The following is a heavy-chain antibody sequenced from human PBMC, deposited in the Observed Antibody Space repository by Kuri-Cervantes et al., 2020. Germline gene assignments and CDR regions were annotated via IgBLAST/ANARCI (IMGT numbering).Heavy chain of an antibody. CDR2: ISSSSSYI. CDR3: ARVGYNWNEADAFDI. Sequence: GGSLRLSCAASGFTFSSYSVNWVRQAPGKGLEWVSSISSSSSYIYYADSVKGRFTISRDNAKNSLYLQMNSLRAEDTAVYYCARVGYNWNEADAFDIWGQGTMVTVSS. J-gene: IGHJ3*02. CDR1: GFTFSSYS. V-gene: IGHV3-21*01. D-gene: IGHD1-1*01.